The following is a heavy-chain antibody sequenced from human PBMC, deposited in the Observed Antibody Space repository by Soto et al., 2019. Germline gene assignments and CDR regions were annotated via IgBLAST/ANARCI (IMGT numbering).Heavy chain of an antibody. D-gene: IGHD2-15*01. CDR2: IDPNSDDT. J-gene: IGHJ5*02. V-gene: IGHV1-2*04. Sequence: GASVKVSCKTSGYTFTDYYIHWVRQAPGQGLVWMGWIDPNSDDTNSAQKFQGWVTMTRDTSITTAYMELSRLRSDDTAVYYCARDRKGYCSGGSCQTGFDPWGQGTLVTVSS. CDR3: ARDRKGYCSGGSCQTGFDP. CDR1: GYTFTDYY.